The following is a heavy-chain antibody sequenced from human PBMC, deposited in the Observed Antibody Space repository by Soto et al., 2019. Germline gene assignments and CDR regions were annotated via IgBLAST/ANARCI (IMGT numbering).Heavy chain of an antibody. CDR1: EFSFDDSA. D-gene: IGHD6-13*01. V-gene: IGHV3-23*01. CDR3: AYSSTPFDY. CDR2: ITYTGVST. Sequence: PGGSLRLSCAASEFSFDDSAMSWVRQAPGKGLEWVSSITYTGVSTYYADSVKGRFTISRDNSKNTLYLQMNSLRAEDTAVYYCAYSSTPFDYWGQGTLVTVSS. J-gene: IGHJ4*02.